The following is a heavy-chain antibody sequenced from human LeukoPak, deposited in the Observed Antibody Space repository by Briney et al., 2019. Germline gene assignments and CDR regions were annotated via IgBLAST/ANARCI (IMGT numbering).Heavy chain of an antibody. CDR1: GYTFTGYY. CDR3: ARAYYYDSSGYYLDFDY. Sequence: EASVKVSCKASGYTFTGYYMHWVRQAPGQGLEWMGWINPNSGGTNYAQKFQGRVTMTRDTSISTAYMELSRLRSDDTAVYYCARAYYYDSSGYYLDFDYWGQGTLVTVSS. CDR2: INPNSGGT. D-gene: IGHD3-22*01. V-gene: IGHV1-2*02. J-gene: IGHJ4*02.